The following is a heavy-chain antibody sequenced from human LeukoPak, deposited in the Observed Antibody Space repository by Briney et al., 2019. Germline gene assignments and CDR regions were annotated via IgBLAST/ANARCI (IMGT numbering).Heavy chain of an antibody. Sequence: PGGSLRLSCAAPGFTFSSYGMHWVRQAPGKGLEWVAFIRYDGSNKYYADSVKGRFTISRDNSKNTLYLQMNSLRAEDTAVYYCAKEQAYYDILTGYSDYYYMDVWGKGTTVTVSS. V-gene: IGHV3-30*02. J-gene: IGHJ6*03. CDR1: GFTFSSYG. D-gene: IGHD3-9*01. CDR2: IRYDGSNK. CDR3: AKEQAYYDILTGYSDYYYMDV.